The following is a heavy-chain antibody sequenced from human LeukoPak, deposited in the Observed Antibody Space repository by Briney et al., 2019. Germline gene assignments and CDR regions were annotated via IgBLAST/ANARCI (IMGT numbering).Heavy chain of an antibody. J-gene: IGHJ4*02. Sequence: SETLSLTCSVSGYSISRGNYWGWIRQPPGKGLEGIGTIYHSGSTYYNPSLRSRVTISVDTSKNQFSLRLSSVTAADTAVYYCAREGYDILTGYYMRDYWGQGTLVTVSS. CDR3: AREGYDILTGYYMRDY. D-gene: IGHD3-9*01. CDR2: IYHSGST. CDR1: GYSISRGNY. V-gene: IGHV4-38-2*02.